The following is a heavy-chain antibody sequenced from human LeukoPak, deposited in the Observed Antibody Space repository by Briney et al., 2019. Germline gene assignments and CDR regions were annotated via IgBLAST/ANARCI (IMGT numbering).Heavy chain of an antibody. Sequence: ASVKVSCKASGYTFTSHYMHWVRQAPGQGLEWIGIINPSSGSPRYAKTVQGRVTMTRDTSTSTVYMEMSSLRSADTAVYYCARDRGRTMLVDHWGQGTLVTVSS. CDR3: ARDRGRTMLVDH. CDR2: INPSSGSP. D-gene: IGHD1-7*01. J-gene: IGHJ5*02. CDR1: GYTFTSHY. V-gene: IGHV1-46*01.